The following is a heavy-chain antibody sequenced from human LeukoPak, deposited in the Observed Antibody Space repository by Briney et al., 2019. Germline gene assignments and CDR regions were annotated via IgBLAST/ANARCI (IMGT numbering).Heavy chain of an antibody. CDR2: IFYGGTT. CDR3: ARGYCSGGSCYSNWFDP. CDR1: GGSVSSGSYY. V-gene: IGHV4-61*01. D-gene: IGHD2-15*01. J-gene: IGHJ5*02. Sequence: SETLSLTCTVSGGSVSSGSYYWSWIRQPPGKGLEWIGYIFYGGTTNYYPSLKSRVTTSLDTSKNQFSLKLRSVTAADTAVYYCARGYCSGGSCYSNWFDPWGQGTLVTVSS.